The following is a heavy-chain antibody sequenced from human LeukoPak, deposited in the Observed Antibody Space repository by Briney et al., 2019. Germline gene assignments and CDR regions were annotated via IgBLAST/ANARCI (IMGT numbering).Heavy chain of an antibody. Sequence: GSLRLSCAASGFTFSSYEMNWVRQPPGKGLEWIGEINHSGSTNYNPSLKSRVTISVDTSKNQFSLKLSSVTAADTAVYYCARASLIYGDYTPCWYFDLWGRGTLVTVSS. CDR3: ARASLIYGDYTPCWYFDL. D-gene: IGHD4-17*01. V-gene: IGHV4-34*01. CDR2: INHSGST. J-gene: IGHJ2*01. CDR1: GFTFSSYE.